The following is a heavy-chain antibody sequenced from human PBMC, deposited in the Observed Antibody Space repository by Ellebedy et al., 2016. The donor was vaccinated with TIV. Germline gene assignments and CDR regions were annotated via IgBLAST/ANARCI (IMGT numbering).Heavy chain of an antibody. CDR3: AKRTTAGSSYFDY. V-gene: IGHV3-23*01. D-gene: IGHD2-2*01. CDR1: GYSFSSFA. J-gene: IGHJ4*02. Sequence: PGGSLRLSCPASGYSFSSFAMSWVRQAPGKGLEWVSAISGSGDITYYTDSVKGRFTISRDNSKNTLYLQMNSLRAEDTAVYYCAKRTTAGSSYFDYWGQGTLVTVS. CDR2: ISGSGDIT.